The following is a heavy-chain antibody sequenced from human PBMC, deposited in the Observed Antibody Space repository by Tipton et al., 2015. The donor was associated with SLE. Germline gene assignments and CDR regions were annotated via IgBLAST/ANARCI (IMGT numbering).Heavy chain of an antibody. CDR2: INPNSGGT. CDR3: AGVDMYYYDSSGSPGCAFDI. Sequence: QVQLVQSGAEVKKPGASVKVSCKASGYSFTDYFIHWVRQAPGQGLEWMGWINPNSGGTNSAQKLQGRVTMTTDTSTSTTYMELRSLRSDDTAVYYCAGVDMYYYDSSGSPGCAFDIWGPGAMVTVSS. V-gene: IGHV1-2*02. CDR1: GYSFTDYF. J-gene: IGHJ3*02. D-gene: IGHD3-22*01.